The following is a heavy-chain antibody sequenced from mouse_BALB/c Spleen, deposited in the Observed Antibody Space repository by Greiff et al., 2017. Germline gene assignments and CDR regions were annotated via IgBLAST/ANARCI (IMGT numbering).Heavy chain of an antibody. J-gene: IGHJ4*01. CDR2: ISSGSSTI. CDR1: GFTFSSFG. V-gene: IGHV5-17*02. CDR3: ARWGMITTMDY. D-gene: IGHD2-4*01. Sequence: EVQGVESGGGLVQPGGSRKLSCAASGFTFSSFGMHWVRQAPEKGLEWVAYISSGSSTIYYADTVKGRFTISRDHPKNTLFLQMTSLRSEDTAMYYCARWGMITTMDYWGQGTSVTVSS.